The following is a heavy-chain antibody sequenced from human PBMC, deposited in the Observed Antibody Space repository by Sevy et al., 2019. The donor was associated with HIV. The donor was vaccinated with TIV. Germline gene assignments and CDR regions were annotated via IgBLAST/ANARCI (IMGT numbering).Heavy chain of an antibody. J-gene: IGHJ4*02. D-gene: IGHD3-9*01. CDR2: IWYDGSNK. V-gene: IGHV3-33*01. Sequence: GGSLRLSCAASGFTFSSYGMHWVRQAPGKGLEWVAVIWYDGSNKYYADSVKGRFTISRDNSKNTLYLQMNSLRAEDTAVYYCARESRHLDLLFDYWGQGTLVTVSS. CDR1: GFTFSSYG. CDR3: ARESRHLDLLFDY.